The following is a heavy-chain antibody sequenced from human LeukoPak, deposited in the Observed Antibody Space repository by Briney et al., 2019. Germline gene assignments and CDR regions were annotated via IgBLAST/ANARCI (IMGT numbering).Heavy chain of an antibody. CDR3: ARSSTKTYYYDSSGYYN. J-gene: IGHJ4*02. CDR2: VNHSGGT. CDR1: GGSFSGYY. D-gene: IGHD3-22*01. Sequence: SETLSLTCAVYGGSFSGYYWSWIRQPPGKGLEWIGEVNHSGGTNYNPSLKSRVTISVDTSKDQFSLKLSSVTAADTAVYYCARSSTKTYYYDSSGYYNWGQGTLVTVSS. V-gene: IGHV4-34*01.